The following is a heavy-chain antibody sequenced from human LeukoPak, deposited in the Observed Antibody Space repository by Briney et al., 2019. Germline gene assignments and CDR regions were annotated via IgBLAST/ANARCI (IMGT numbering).Heavy chain of an antibody. V-gene: IGHV3-7*01. CDR1: RFTFKTYW. Sequence: GGSLRLSCAASRFTFKTYWMTWVRQAPGKGLEWVATIKEDGSDKYYVDSVKGRFTISRDNAQSSLYLQMNSLRAEDTAVYFCARATYYDFWSGYDGALDIWGQGTMVAVSS. J-gene: IGHJ3*02. CDR2: IKEDGSDK. D-gene: IGHD3-3*01. CDR3: ARATYYDFWSGYDGALDI.